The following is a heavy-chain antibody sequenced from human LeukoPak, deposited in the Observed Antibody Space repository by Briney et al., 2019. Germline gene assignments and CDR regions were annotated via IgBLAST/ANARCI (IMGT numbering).Heavy chain of an antibody. V-gene: IGHV1-69*13. CDR1: GYTFSSYA. CDR2: IIPIFGTA. CDR3: ASEIYGSGTYAYGMDV. J-gene: IGHJ6*02. Sequence: SVKVSCKASGYTFSSYAISWVRQAPGQGLEWMGGIIPIFGTANYAQKFQGRVTITADESTSTAYMELSSLRSEDTAVYYCASEIYGSGTYAYGMDVWGQGTTVTVSS. D-gene: IGHD3-10*01.